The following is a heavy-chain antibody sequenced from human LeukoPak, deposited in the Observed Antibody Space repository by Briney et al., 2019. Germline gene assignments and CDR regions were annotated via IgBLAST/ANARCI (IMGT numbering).Heavy chain of an antibody. CDR3: ARGWGYSYGFYYFDY. J-gene: IGHJ4*02. D-gene: IGHD5-18*01. Sequence: ASVKVSCKASGYSFTDYSIHWVRQAPGQGLEWMGWINPKSGGTKYAQKFQGRVSMTRDTSISTGYMELSRLRSDDTAVYYCARGWGYSYGFYYFDYWGQGTLVTVSS. V-gene: IGHV1-2*02. CDR1: GYSFTDYS. CDR2: INPKSGGT.